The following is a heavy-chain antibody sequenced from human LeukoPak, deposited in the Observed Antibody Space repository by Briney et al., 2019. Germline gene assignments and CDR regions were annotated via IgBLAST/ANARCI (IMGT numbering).Heavy chain of an antibody. V-gene: IGHV3-21*04. CDR3: AKDHKSMVRGTYDY. D-gene: IGHD3-10*01. Sequence: PGGSLRLSCAASGFTFSSYSMNWVRQAPGKGLEWVSSISSSSSYIYYADSVKGRFTISRDNSKNTLYLQMNSLRAEDTAVYYCAKDHKSMVRGTYDYWGQGTLVTVSS. J-gene: IGHJ4*02. CDR1: GFTFSSYS. CDR2: ISSSSSYI.